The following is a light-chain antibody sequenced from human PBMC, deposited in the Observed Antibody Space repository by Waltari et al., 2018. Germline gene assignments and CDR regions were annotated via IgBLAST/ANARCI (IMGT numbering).Light chain of an antibody. V-gene: IGLV8-61*01. Sequence: QTVVTQEPSLSVSPGGTVTITFALSSGALSNNSYATWYQQPPGPAPRTRVYKGSSRSYGVSDRFSGSVLGNKAALTITGAQADDESDYYCSLYMGSGIWVFGGGTKLTVL. J-gene: IGLJ3*02. CDR2: KGS. CDR3: SLYMGSGIWV. CDR1: SGALSNNSY.